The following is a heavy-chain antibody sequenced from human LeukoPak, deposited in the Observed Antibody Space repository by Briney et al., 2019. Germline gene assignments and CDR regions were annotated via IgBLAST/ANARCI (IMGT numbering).Heavy chain of an antibody. D-gene: IGHD6-13*01. CDR2: INRDGSST. CDR1: GFTFSSYL. Sequence: GGSLRLSCAASGFTFSSYLMHWVRQAPGKGLVWVSRINRDGSSTTYADSVKGRFTISRDNPKNTLYLQMNSLRAEDTAVYYCARAGETGIAFVWGRGTLVTVSS. CDR3: ARAGETGIAFV. V-gene: IGHV3-74*01. J-gene: IGHJ2*01.